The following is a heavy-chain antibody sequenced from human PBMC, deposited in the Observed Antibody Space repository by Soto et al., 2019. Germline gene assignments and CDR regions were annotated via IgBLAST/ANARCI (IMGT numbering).Heavy chain of an antibody. V-gene: IGHV1-69*13. CDR2: VIPLFGTS. Sequence: SVKVSCKAPGGTFTSFAINWVRQAPGQGLEWMGGVIPLFGTSNYAQRFQGRVTITADESTSTVYMELSSLRSEDTAIYYCARVRLAVAARHYYYGTDVRGTGTTVTVSS. CDR1: GGTFTSFA. J-gene: IGHJ6*04. CDR3: ARVRLAVAARHYYYGTDV. D-gene: IGHD2-15*01.